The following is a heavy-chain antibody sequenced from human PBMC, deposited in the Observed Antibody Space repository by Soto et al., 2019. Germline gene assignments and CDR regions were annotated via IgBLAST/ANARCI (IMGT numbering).Heavy chain of an antibody. CDR2: ISYDGSNK. V-gene: IGHV3-30*03. Sequence: PGKGLEWVAVISYDGSNKYYADSVKGRFTISRDNSKNTLYLQMNSLRAEDTAVYYCAFFFQAEDGIRFLCTVSAFLLNRSSDL. J-gene: IGHJ2*01. D-gene: IGHD3-3*01. CDR3: AFFFQAEDGIRFLCTVSAFLLNRSSDL.